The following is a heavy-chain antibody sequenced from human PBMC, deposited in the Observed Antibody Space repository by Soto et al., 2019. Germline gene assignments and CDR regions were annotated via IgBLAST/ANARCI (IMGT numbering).Heavy chain of an antibody. V-gene: IGHV3-30*14. CDR2: ISDDGSKT. J-gene: IGHJ4*02. D-gene: IGHD3-9*01. CDR3: ARAYQLTYYFDD. CDR1: GVTFRGYA. Sequence: GGSLRLSCAGSGVTFRGYAVHWVRQTPGKGLEWVTVISDDGSKTYYADSVKGRFSASRDDSTNMVFLQMSSLRSEDTAVYHCARAYQLTYYFDDWGPGTPVTVSS.